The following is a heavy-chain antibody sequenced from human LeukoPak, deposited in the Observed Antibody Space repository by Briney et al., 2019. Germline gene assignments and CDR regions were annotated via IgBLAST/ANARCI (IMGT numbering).Heavy chain of an antibody. V-gene: IGHV1-2*02. Sequence: ASVKVSCKASGYTFTGYYMHWVRQAPGQGLEWMGWINPNSGGTNYAQKFQGRVTMTEDTSTDTAYMELSSLRSEDTAVYYCATASYDSSGGGFDYWGQGTLVTVSS. J-gene: IGHJ4*02. CDR2: INPNSGGT. CDR1: GYTFTGYY. D-gene: IGHD3-22*01. CDR3: ATASYDSSGGGFDY.